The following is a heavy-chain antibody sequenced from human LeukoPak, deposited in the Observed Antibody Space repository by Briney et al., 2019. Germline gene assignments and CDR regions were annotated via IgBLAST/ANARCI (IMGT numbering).Heavy chain of an antibody. Sequence: GASVKVSCKASGYTFTGYYMRWVRQAPGQGLEWVGGINTNSGATNSAQKFQGRATMTRDTSISTSYMALSRLRSADTAVYYCARGGSGSYYRSWFDPWGHGTLVTVSS. V-gene: IGHV1-2*02. D-gene: IGHD3-10*01. CDR3: ARGGSGSYYRSWFDP. J-gene: IGHJ5*02. CDR2: INTNSGAT. CDR1: GYTFTGYY.